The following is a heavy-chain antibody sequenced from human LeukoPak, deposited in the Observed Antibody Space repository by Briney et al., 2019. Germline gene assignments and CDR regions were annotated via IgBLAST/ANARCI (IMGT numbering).Heavy chain of an antibody. CDR2: ISSSGSSI. CDR1: GFTFSDDY. V-gene: IGHV3-11*04. Sequence: GGSLRLSCAASGFTFSDDYMSWIRQPPGKGLEWVSYISSSGSSIYYGDSVKGRFTISRDNAKNSLYLQMNSLRADDTAMYYCARLKYTSSWHYFFDDWGQGTLVTVSS. D-gene: IGHD6-13*01. CDR3: ARLKYTSSWHYFFDD. J-gene: IGHJ4*02.